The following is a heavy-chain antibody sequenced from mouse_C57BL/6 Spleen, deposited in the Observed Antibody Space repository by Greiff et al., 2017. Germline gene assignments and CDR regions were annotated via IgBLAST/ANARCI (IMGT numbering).Heavy chain of an antibody. D-gene: IGHD2-2*01. Sequence: QVQLQQPGAELVKPGASVKLSCKASGYTFTSYWMHWVKQRPGQGLEWIGMIHPNSGSTNYNEKFKSKATLTVDKSSSTAYMQLSSLTSEDSAVYYCARVMVTGYFDVWGTGTTVTVAS. V-gene: IGHV1-64*01. CDR3: ARVMVTGYFDV. CDR1: GYTFTSYW. CDR2: IHPNSGST. J-gene: IGHJ1*03.